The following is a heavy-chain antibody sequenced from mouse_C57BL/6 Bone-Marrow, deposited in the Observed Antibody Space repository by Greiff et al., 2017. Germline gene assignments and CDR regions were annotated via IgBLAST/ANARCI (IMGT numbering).Heavy chain of an antibody. CDR1: EYEFPSHD. V-gene: IGHV5-2*01. J-gene: IGHJ3*01. Sequence: EVKVVESGGGLVQPGESLKLSCESNEYEFPSHDMSWVRKTPEKRLELVAAINSDGGSTYYPDTMERRFIISRDNTKKTLYLQMSSLRSEDTALYYCARQGIYYYGSSYGFAYWGQGTLVTVSA. CDR3: ARQGIYYYGSSYGFAY. CDR2: INSDGGST. D-gene: IGHD1-1*01.